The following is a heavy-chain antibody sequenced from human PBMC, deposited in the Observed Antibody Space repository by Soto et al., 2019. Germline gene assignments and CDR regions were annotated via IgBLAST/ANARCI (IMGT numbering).Heavy chain of an antibody. V-gene: IGHV3-30-3*01. CDR2: ISYDGSNK. CDR3: AGTVRGGNY. Sequence: GGSLRLSSAASGVTFSSYAMHWVRQAPGKGLEWVAVISYDGSNKYYADSVKGRFTISRDNSKNTLYLQMNSLRAEDTAVYYCAGTVRGGNYWGQGTLVTVSS. D-gene: IGHD3-10*01. J-gene: IGHJ4*02. CDR1: GVTFSSYA.